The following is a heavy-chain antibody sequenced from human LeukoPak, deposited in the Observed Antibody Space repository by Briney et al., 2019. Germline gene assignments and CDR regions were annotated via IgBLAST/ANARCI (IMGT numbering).Heavy chain of an antibody. V-gene: IGHV3-21*01. CDR3: VSEGRYYSDNSRCSNFDS. CDR2: ISYRGTNI. D-gene: IGHD3-22*01. Sequence: GGSLRLSCAASGFTFSTFNMNWVRRAPGKGLEWVSYISYRGTNIYYAESVKGRFTISRDNAKNLLYLQMNSLRAEDTAVFYCVSEGRYYSDNSRCSNFDSWGQGALVTVSS. CDR1: GFTFSTFN. J-gene: IGHJ4*02.